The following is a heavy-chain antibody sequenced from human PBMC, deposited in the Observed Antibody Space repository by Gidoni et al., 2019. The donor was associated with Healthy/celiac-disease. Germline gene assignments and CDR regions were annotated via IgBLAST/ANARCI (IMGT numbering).Heavy chain of an antibody. CDR3: ARAPVVVTDSGFDY. V-gene: IGHV3-21*06. J-gene: IGHJ4*02. CDR2: ISSSSSYI. D-gene: IGHD2-21*02. CDR1: GFTFSSYS. Sequence: EVQLVESGGGLVKAGGSLRLPCAASGFTFSSYSMTWVRKAPGKGLEWVSSISSSSSYISYEDSVKGRFTISRDNAKNSLYLQVNSLRAEDTAVYYCARAPVVVTDSGFDYWGQGTLVTVSS.